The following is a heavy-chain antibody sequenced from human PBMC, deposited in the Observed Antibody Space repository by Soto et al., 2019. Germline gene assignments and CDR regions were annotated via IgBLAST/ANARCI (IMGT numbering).Heavy chain of an antibody. D-gene: IGHD3-16*01. CDR2: ISVSGANT. Sequence: GGSLRLSCVASGFKFSSYALTWVRQAPGKGLEWVSVISVSGANTCYADSVKGRFTISRDNSKNTLYLQMNSLRAEDTAIYYCGKASTYPLDGVDVWGQGTTVTVSS. CDR3: GKASTYPLDGVDV. CDR1: GFKFSSYA. J-gene: IGHJ6*02. V-gene: IGHV3-23*01.